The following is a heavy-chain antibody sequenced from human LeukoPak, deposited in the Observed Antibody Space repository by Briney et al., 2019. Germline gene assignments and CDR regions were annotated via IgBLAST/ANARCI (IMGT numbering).Heavy chain of an antibody. CDR1: GGSISSSSYY. CDR3: AREMGRGSYADY. V-gene: IGHV4-39*07. Sequence: PSETLSLTCTVSGGSISSSSYYWGWIRQPPGKGLEWIGSIYYSGSTYYNPSLKSRVTISVDTSKNQFSLKLSSVTAADTAVYYCAREMGRGSYADYWGQGTLVTVSS. D-gene: IGHD1-26*01. CDR2: IYYSGST. J-gene: IGHJ4*02.